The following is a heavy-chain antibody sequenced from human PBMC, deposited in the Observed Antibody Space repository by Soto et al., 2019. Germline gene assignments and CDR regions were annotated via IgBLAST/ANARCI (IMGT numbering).Heavy chain of an antibody. CDR1: GGSISSYY. V-gene: IGHV4-59*12. CDR2: IYYSAST. CDR3: ASREIQGPIDY. Sequence: SETLSLTCTVSGGSISSYYWSWIRQPPGKGLEWIGYIYYSASTNYSPSLKSRVTMSVDTSKNQFSLKLTSVTAVDTAVYYCASREIQGPIDYWGQGTLVTVSS. J-gene: IGHJ4*02. D-gene: IGHD1-26*01.